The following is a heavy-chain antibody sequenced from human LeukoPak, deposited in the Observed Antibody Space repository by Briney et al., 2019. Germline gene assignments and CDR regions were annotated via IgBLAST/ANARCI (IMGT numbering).Heavy chain of an antibody. CDR1: GFTFSDYY. CDR2: ISSSGSTI. Sequence: GGSLRLSCAASGFTFSDYYMSWIRQAPGKGLEWVSYISSSGSTIYYADSVKGRFTISRDNAKNSLYLQMNSLRAEDTAVHYCARGPRDVLLWFGEVRDYGMDVWGQGTTVTVSS. J-gene: IGHJ6*02. D-gene: IGHD3-10*01. CDR3: ARGPRDVLLWFGEVRDYGMDV. V-gene: IGHV3-11*01.